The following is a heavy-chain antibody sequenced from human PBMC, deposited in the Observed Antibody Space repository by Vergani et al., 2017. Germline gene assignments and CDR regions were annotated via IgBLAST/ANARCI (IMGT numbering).Heavy chain of an antibody. CDR3: ARESSSSFDY. Sequence: QVQLQQSGPGLVKPSQTLSLTCAISGDSVSSNTVAWNWIRQSPSRGLEWLGRTYYRSKWYNDYAVSVKGRIIINPETSKNQFSLHLNSVIPEDTAVYYCARESSSSFDYWGQGTLVTVSS. CDR1: GDSVSSNTVA. D-gene: IGHD6-6*01. J-gene: IGHJ4*02. V-gene: IGHV6-1*01. CDR2: TYYRSKWYN.